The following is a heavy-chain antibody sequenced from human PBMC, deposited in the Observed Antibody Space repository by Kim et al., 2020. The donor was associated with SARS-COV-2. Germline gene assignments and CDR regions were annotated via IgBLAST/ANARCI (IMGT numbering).Heavy chain of an antibody. D-gene: IGHD3-3*01. V-gene: IGHV3-23*01. CDR3: AKDSIRFLEWYERLGGNRYFDY. CDR1: GFTFSSYA. J-gene: IGHJ4*02. Sequence: GGSLRLSCAASGFTFSSYAMSWVRQAPGKGLEWVSAISGSGGSTYYADSVKGRFTISRDNSKNTLYLQMNSLRAEDTAVYYCAKDSIRFLEWYERLGGNRYFDYWGQGTLVTVSS. CDR2: ISGSGGST.